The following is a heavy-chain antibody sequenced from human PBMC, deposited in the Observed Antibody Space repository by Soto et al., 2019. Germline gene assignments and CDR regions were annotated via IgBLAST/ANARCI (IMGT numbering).Heavy chain of an antibody. CDR1: GDSVSSNSAA. Sequence: SQTLSLTCVISGDSVSSNSAAWNWIRQSPSRGLEWLGRTYYRSRWYHDYAVSVRSRIIINPDTSKNQFSLQLNSVTPDDTAVYYCASYRYDYWGQGTVVTVSS. CDR2: TYYRSRWYH. CDR3: ASYRYDY. D-gene: IGHD4-4*01. J-gene: IGHJ4*02. V-gene: IGHV6-1*01.